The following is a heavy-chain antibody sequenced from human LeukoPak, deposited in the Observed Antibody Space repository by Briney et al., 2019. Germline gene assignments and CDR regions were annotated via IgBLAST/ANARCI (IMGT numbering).Heavy chain of an antibody. CDR3: ASGFVGPTTGQRGDFFDY. CDR1: GFTFSSYW. CDR2: IKQDGSEK. J-gene: IGHJ4*02. V-gene: IGHV3-7*01. Sequence: PGGSLRLSCGASGFTFSSYWMSWVRQARGKGLEWVANIKQDGSEKYYVDSVKGRFTISRDNAKNSLYLQMNSLRAEDTAVYYCASGFVGPTTGQRGDFFDYWGQGTLVTVSS. D-gene: IGHD1-26*01.